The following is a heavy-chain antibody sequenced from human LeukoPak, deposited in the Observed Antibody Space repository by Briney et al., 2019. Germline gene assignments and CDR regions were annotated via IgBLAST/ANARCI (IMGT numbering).Heavy chain of an antibody. CDR2: IIPIFGTA. V-gene: IGHV1-69*05. J-gene: IGHJ4*02. CDR1: GGTFSSYA. Sequence: SVRVPCKASGGTFSSYAISWVRQAPGQGLEWMGRIIPIFGTANYAQKFQGRVTITTDESTSTAYMELSSLRSEDTAVYYCARVAVGASYFDYWGQRTLVTVSS. CDR3: ARVAVGASYFDY. D-gene: IGHD1-26*01.